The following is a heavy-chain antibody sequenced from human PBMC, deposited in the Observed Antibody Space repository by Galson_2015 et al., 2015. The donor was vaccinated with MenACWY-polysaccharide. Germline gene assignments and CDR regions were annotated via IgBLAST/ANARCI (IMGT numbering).Heavy chain of an antibody. Sequence: QSGAEVKKPGESLKISCKGSGYSFTNYWIGWVRQMPGKGLEWMGIINPGDSDIRYSPSFQGQVTISADKSISTAYLQWSSLKASDTAMYYCARGIWNSGSGTNFPYYLDSWGQGTLVTVSS. CDR1: GYSFTNYW. CDR2: INPGDSDI. V-gene: IGHV5-51*01. J-gene: IGHJ4*02. CDR3: ARGIWNSGSGTNFPYYLDS. D-gene: IGHD3-10*01.